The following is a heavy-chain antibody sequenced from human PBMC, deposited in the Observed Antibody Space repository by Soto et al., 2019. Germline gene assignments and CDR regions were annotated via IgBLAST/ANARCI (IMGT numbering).Heavy chain of an antibody. Sequence: EFQLVESGGAVVQPGGSLRLSCAGSGFTFGTYSMKWVRQAAGKGLEWIAYISYDSDTIQYADSEKGRFTISRDNAKNSLSLQMNSLRDEDTAVYYCARMYYDYVLGQGTTGTVSS. V-gene: IGHV3-48*02. CDR3: ARMYYDYV. D-gene: IGHD3-3*01. J-gene: IGHJ6*02. CDR1: GFTFGTYS. CDR2: ISYDSDTI.